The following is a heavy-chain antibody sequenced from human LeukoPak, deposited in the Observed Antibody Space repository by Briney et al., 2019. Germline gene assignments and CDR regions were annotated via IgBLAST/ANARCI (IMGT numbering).Heavy chain of an antibody. D-gene: IGHD6-19*01. CDR3: AKDGKSKKQWLDGSDY. J-gene: IGHJ4*02. CDR1: GFTFSSYA. V-gene: IGHV3-23*01. Sequence: GGSLRLSCAASGFTFSSYAMSWVRQAPGKGLEWVSAISGSGGSTYYADSVKGRFTISRDNSKNTLYLQMNSLRAEDTAVYYCAKDGKSKKQWLDGSDYWGQGTLVTVSS. CDR2: ISGSGGST.